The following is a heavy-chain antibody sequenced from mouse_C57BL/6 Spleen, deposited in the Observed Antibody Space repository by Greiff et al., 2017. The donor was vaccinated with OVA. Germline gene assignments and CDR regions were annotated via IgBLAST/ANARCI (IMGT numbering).Heavy chain of an antibody. CDR2: INYDGSST. Sequence: EVHLVESEGGLVQPGSSMKLSCTASGFTFSDYYMAWVRQVPEKGLEWVANINYDGSSTYYLDSLKSRFIISRDTAKNILYLQMSSLKAEDTATYYWSRGGICLDDWGQGTTVTVSS. CDR1: GFTFSDYY. J-gene: IGHJ2*01. CDR3: SRGGICLDD. V-gene: IGHV5-16*01.